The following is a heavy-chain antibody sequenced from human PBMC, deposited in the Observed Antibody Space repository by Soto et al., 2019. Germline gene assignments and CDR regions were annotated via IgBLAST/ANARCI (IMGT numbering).Heavy chain of an antibody. J-gene: IGHJ5*02. D-gene: IGHD3-9*01. CDR1: GASISSYY. CDR2: MHHTQGT. CDR3: ARVPFVGYFDWLDP. V-gene: IGHV4-59*01. Sequence: SETLSLTCSVSGASISSYYWTWIRQPPGGGLEWIGYMHHTQGTNDNPSLRGRVHMSIDTSMNQFSLRLTSVTAADTAVYYCARVPFVGYFDWLDPWGHGTLVTAPQ.